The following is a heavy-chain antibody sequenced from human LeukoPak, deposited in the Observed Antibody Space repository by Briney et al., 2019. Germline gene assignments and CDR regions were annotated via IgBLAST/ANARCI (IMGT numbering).Heavy chain of an antibody. CDR1: GFTFSSYS. J-gene: IGHJ5*02. Sequence: PGGSLRLSCAASGFTFSSYSMNWVRQAPGKGLEWVSSISSSSYIYYADSVKGRFTISRDNAKNSLYLQMNSLRAEDTAVYYCARLWQQLSNWFDPWGQGTLVTVSS. CDR2: ISSSSYI. V-gene: IGHV3-21*01. D-gene: IGHD6-13*01. CDR3: ARLWQQLSNWFDP.